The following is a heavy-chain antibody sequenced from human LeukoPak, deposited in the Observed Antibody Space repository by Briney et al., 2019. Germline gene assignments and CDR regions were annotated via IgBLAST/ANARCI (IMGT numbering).Heavy chain of an antibody. CDR2: IIPILGIA. Sequence: RASVKVSCKASGGTFSSYAISWVRQAPGQGLEWMGRIIPILGIANYAQKFQGRVTITADKSTSTAYMELSSLRSEDTAVYYCARAYLGSGYAFDIWGQGTMVTVSS. CDR3: ARAYLGSGYAFDI. J-gene: IGHJ3*02. V-gene: IGHV1-69*04. CDR1: GGTFSSYA. D-gene: IGHD3-3*01.